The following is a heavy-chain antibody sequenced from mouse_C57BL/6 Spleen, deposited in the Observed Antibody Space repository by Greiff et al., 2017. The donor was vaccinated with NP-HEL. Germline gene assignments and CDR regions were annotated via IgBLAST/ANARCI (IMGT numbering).Heavy chain of an antibody. J-gene: IGHJ4*01. CDR1: GYSFTDYN. CDR2: INPNYGTT. V-gene: IGHV1-39*01. D-gene: IGHD2-4*01. Sequence: VQLQQSGPELVKPGASVKISCKASGYSFTDYNMNWVKQSNGKSLEWIGVINPNYGTTSYNQKFKGKATLTVDQSSSTAYMQLNSLTSEDSAVYYCESSMITTIYYYAMDYWGQGTSVTVSS. CDR3: ESSMITTIYYYAMDY.